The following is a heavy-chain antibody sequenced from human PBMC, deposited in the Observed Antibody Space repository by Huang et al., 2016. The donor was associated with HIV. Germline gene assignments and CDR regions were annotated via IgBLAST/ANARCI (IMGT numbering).Heavy chain of an antibody. CDR2: IKQDESEK. CDR1: TFRFGAYW. J-gene: IGHJ6*02. D-gene: IGHD1-7*01. Sequence: VESGGRLVQPGGSIRLSCVGSTFRFGAYWMSWVRQSPGKGLEWVAKIKQDESEKYYVDSVKGRFNISRDNAKKVLFLEMNNVRVVDTATYYCATKTAAMDIWGQGTTVTVS. V-gene: IGHV3-7*01. CDR3: ATKTAAMDI.